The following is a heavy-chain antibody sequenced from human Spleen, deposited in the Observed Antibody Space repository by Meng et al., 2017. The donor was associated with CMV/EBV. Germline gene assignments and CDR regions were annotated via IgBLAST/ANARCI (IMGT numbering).Heavy chain of an antibody. D-gene: IGHD3-3*01. CDR1: GFTFSGDA. CDR3: AREDYDFWSALDY. V-gene: IGHV3-30*04. J-gene: IGHJ4*02. CDR2: ISYDGSNK. Sequence: AASGFTFSGDAMHWVRQAPGKGLEWVAGISYDGSNKYYADSVKGRFTISRDNSKNTLYLQMNSLRGEDTAVYYCAREDYDFWSALDYWGPGTLVTVSS.